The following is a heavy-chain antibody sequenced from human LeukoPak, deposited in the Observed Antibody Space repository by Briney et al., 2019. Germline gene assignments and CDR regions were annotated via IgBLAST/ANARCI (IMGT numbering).Heavy chain of an antibody. Sequence: PSETLSLTCAVSGYSISSGYYWGWIRQPPGKGLEWIGSIYHSGSTYYNPSLKSRVTISVDTSKNQFSLKLSSVTAADTAVYYCARHAVTDAADWFDPWGQGTLVTVSS. CDR3: ARHAVTDAADWFDP. D-gene: IGHD4-11*01. V-gene: IGHV4-38-2*01. J-gene: IGHJ5*02. CDR2: IYHSGST. CDR1: GYSISSGYY.